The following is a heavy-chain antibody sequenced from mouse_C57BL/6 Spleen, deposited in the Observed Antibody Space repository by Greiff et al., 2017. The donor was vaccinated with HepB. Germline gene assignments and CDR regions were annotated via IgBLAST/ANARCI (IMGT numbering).Heavy chain of an antibody. CDR3: ARDGEAYYDYDGAWFAY. CDR2: ILPGSGST. D-gene: IGHD2-4*01. J-gene: IGHJ3*01. V-gene: IGHV1-9*01. Sequence: QVQLQQSGAELMNPGASVKLSCKATGYTFTGYWIEWVKQRPGHGLDWIGEILPGSGSTNYNEKFKGKATFTADTSSNTAYMQLSSLTTEDSAIYYCARDGEAYYDYDGAWFAYWGQGTLVTVSA. CDR1: GYTFTGYW.